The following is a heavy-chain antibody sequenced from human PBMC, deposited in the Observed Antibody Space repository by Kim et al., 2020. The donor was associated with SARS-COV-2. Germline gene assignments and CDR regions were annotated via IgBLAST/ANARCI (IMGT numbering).Heavy chain of an antibody. CDR3: TRVPPYSNSWWDAFA. V-gene: IGHV3-73*01. CDR1: GFTFSDSA. CDR2: IRSKANSYAT. D-gene: IGHD6-13*01. J-gene: IGHJ3*02. Sequence: GGSLRLSCAASGFTFSDSAMYWARQASGKGLEWVGRIRSKANSYATAYDVSVKGRFIISRDDSKNTAYLQMNSLKTEDTAIYYCTRVPPYSNSWWDAFA.